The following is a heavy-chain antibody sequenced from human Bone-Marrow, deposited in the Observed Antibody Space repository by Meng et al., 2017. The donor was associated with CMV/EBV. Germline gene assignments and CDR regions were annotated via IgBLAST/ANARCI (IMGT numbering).Heavy chain of an antibody. J-gene: IGHJ3*02. Sequence: GGSLRLSCAASGFTFEDYGMTWVRQATGKGLEWVSAIGTAGDTYYPGSVKGRFTISRENAKNSLYLQMNSLGAGDTAVYYCARGEGTSPWLAFDIWGQGTMVTVSS. CDR1: GFTFEDYG. V-gene: IGHV3-13*01. CDR2: IGTAGDT. D-gene: IGHD2-2*01. CDR3: ARGEGTSPWLAFDI.